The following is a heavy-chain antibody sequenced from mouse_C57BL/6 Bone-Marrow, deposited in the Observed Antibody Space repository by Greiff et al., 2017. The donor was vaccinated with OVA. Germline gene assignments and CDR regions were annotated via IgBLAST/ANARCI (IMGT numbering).Heavy chain of an antibody. J-gene: IGHJ4*01. Sequence: VQLQQSGPGLVQPSQCLSITCTVSGFSLTSYGVHWVRQSPGKGLEWLGVICSGGSTDYNAAFLSSLSISKDNSKSQVFLKMNILQADDTAIYYCARFPFYSNYAKDYWGQGTSVTVS. CDR1: GFSLTSYG. D-gene: IGHD2-5*01. V-gene: IGHV2-2*01. CDR2: ICSGGST. CDR3: ARFPFYSNYAKDY.